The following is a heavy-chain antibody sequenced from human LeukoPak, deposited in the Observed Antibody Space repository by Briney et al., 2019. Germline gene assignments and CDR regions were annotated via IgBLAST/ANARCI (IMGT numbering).Heavy chain of an antibody. CDR3: ARASGGSYYGYYYYGMDV. CDR2: ISYDGSNK. J-gene: IGHJ6*02. Sequence: GGSLRLSCAASGFTFSSYAVHWVRQAPGKGLEWVAVISYDGSNKYYADSVKGRFTISRDNSKNTLYLQMNSLRAEDTAVYYCARASGGSYYGYYYYGMDVWGQGTTVTVSS. V-gene: IGHV3-30-3*01. D-gene: IGHD1-26*01. CDR1: GFTFSSYA.